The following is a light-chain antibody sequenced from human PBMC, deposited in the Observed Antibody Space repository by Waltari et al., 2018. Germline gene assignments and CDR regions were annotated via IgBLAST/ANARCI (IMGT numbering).Light chain of an antibody. CDR3: LLYYGDAQLGV. J-gene: IGLJ3*02. V-gene: IGLV7-43*01. CDR1: MGPSTRGSS. CDR2: SIS. Sequence: QTVVTQEPSLTVSPGGTVLLTFASSMGPSTRGSSPHCLQQKPGHAPRSLIYSISKKHSWTPARFSGSLLGGKAALTLSGAQPEDEAEYYCLLYYGDAQLGVFGGGTKLTVL.